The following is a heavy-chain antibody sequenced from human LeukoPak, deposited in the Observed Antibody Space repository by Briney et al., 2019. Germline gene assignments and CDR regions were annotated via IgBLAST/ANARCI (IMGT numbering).Heavy chain of an antibody. Sequence: SETLSLTCTVSGGSISSYYWSWIRQPPGKGLEWIGYIYYSGSTYYNPSLKSRVTISVDTSKNQFSLKLSSVTAADTAVYYCARRGSGAPSLWFDPWGQGTLVTVSS. V-gene: IGHV4-59*08. D-gene: IGHD3-10*01. J-gene: IGHJ5*02. CDR2: IYYSGST. CDR3: ARRGSGAPSLWFDP. CDR1: GGSISSYY.